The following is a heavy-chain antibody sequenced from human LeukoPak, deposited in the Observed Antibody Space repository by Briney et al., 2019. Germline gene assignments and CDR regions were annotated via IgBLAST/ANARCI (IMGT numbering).Heavy chain of an antibody. V-gene: IGHV3-33*01. D-gene: IGHD2-15*01. CDR3: ARDERYCSGGSCYPSDGMDV. CDR1: GFTFSSYG. CDR2: LWYDGSNK. J-gene: IGHJ6*02. Sequence: PGRSLRLSCAASGFTFSSYGMHWVRQAQGKGLEWVAVLWYDGSNKYYADSVKGRFTISRENSKNTLYLQMSSLRAEDTAVYYCARDERYCSGGSCYPSDGMDVWGQGTTVTVSS.